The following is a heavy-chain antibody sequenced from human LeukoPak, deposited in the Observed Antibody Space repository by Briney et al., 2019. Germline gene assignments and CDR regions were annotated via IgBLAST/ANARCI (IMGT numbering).Heavy chain of an antibody. CDR2: IYHSGST. D-gene: IGHD2-2*01. Sequence: SETLSLTCTVSGYSISSGYYWGWIRQPPGKGLEWIGSIYHSGSTYYNPSLKSRVTISVDTSKNQFSLKLSSVTAADTAVYYCARVCSSTCCYFYWGQGTLVTVSS. CDR3: ARVCSSTCCYFY. CDR1: GYSISSGYY. J-gene: IGHJ4*02. V-gene: IGHV4-38-2*02.